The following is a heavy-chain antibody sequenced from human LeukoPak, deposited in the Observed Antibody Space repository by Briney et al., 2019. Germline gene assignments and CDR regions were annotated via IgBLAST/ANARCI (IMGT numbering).Heavy chain of an antibody. CDR1: GFTFRSYG. Sequence: GSLRLSCAASGFTFRSYGMHWVRQAPGKGLEWVAVIWYDGSNKYYADSVEGRFSISRDNSKNTLYLQMNSLRVEDTAVYSCAREDGGMDVWGQGTTVTVSS. CDR3: AREDGGMDV. V-gene: IGHV3-33*01. J-gene: IGHJ6*02. CDR2: IWYDGSNK.